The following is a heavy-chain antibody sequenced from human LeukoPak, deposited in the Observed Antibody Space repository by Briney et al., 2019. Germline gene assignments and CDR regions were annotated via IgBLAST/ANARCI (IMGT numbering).Heavy chain of an antibody. CDR2: ISSSDITI. V-gene: IGHV3-11*01. J-gene: IGHJ4*02. D-gene: IGHD2-21*02. CDR3: ARDSPRGDRYVFDY. Sequence: GGSLRLSCAASGFTFSDYYMSWIRQAPGKGLEWVSYISSSDITIYYADSVKGRFTISKDNAKNSLYLQMNSLRAEDTAVYYCARDSPRGDRYVFDYWGQGTLVTVSS. CDR1: GFTFSDYY.